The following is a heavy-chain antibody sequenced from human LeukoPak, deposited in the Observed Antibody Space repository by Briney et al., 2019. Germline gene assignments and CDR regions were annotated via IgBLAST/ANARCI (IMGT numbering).Heavy chain of an antibody. V-gene: IGHV5-51*01. Sequence: GEPRKISRKGPGNPFTTYWIGWVRQMPGKGLGWMGIFYPGDSDTRNSLSCHGQATISAHKSITTAYLQCSSLKPSHTATTAGARVMTTVTGFDFWGQGALFTVSS. CDR2: FYPGDSDT. CDR1: GNPFTTYW. CDR3: ARVMTTVTGFDF. D-gene: IGHD4-17*01. J-gene: IGHJ4*02.